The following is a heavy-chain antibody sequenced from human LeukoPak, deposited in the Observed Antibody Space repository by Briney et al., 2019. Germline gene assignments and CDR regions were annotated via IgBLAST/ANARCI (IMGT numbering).Heavy chain of an antibody. D-gene: IGHD5-18*01. J-gene: IGHJ4*02. V-gene: IGHV1-2*06. Sequence: GASVKVSCKASGYTFTGYYMHWVRQAPGQGLEWMGRINPNSGCTNYAQKFQGRVTMTSDTSISTPYMYVSTLRSARTAVCYCARDRAVRGYSYMAYWGQGTLVSVSS. CDR1: GYTFTGYY. CDR3: ARDRAVRGYSYMAY. CDR2: INPNSGCT.